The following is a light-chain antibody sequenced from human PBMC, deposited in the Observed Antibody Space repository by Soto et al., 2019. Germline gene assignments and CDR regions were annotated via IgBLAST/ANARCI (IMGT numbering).Light chain of an antibody. CDR2: DVS. CDR3: NAYLTNFVA. Sequence: QSALTQPASVSGSLGQSVTISCTGTGGDVGTYDFVSWYQQHPGKAPKLLIFDVSSRPSGISNRFSGSKSGDTASLTISGLQAEDEADYYCNAYLTNFVAFGGGTQLTVL. V-gene: IGLV2-14*03. J-gene: IGLJ2*01. CDR1: GGDVGTYDF.